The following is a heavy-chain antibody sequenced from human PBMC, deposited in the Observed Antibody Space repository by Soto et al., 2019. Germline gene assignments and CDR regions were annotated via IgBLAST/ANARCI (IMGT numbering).Heavy chain of an antibody. CDR1: GFTFSSYG. CDR3: AKDNRNYYDSSGYPNPFDY. V-gene: IGHV3-30*18. CDR2: ISYDGSNK. D-gene: IGHD3-22*01. J-gene: IGHJ4*02. Sequence: QVQLVESGGGVVQPGRSLRLSCAASGFTFSSYGMHWVRQAPGKGLEWVAVISYDGSNKYYADSVEGRFTISRDNSKNTLYLQMNSLRAEDTAVYYCAKDNRNYYDSSGYPNPFDYWGQGTLVTVSS.